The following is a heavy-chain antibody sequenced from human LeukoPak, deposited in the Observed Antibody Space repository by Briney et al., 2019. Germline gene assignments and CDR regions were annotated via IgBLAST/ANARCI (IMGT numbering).Heavy chain of an antibody. V-gene: IGHV3-30*04. CDR1: GFTFSSSN. J-gene: IGHJ4*02. CDR3: EREWFGESN. D-gene: IGHD3-10*01. Sequence: PGGSLRLSCAASGFTFSSSNMHWVRKSPGRGLEWVALISYDGTKTYYGESVKGRFTVSRDNSKNMLFLQMNSLSAEDTAIYYCEREWFGESNWGQGARVTVSS. CDR2: ISYDGTKT.